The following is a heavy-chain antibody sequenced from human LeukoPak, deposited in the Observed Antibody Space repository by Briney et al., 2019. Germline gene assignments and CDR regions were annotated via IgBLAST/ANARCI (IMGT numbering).Heavy chain of an antibody. CDR3: ARDTGYYDSSGLFDY. D-gene: IGHD3-22*01. V-gene: IGHV4-30-2*01. J-gene: IGHJ4*02. Sequence: SETLSLTCTVSGGSIGGSGHYWSWIRQPPGKGLECIGYIYHTGSTYYNPSLKSRVTISVDTSKNQFSLKLSSVTAADTAVYYCARDTGYYDSSGLFDYWGQGTLVTVSS. CDR2: IYHTGST. CDR1: GGSIGGSGHY.